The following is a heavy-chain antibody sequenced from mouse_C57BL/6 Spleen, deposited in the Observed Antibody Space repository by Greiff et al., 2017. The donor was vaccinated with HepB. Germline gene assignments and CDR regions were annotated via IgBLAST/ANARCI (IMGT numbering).Heavy chain of an antibody. J-gene: IGHJ2*01. CDR1: GYTFTDYE. CDR3: TRSYYSNYVVLFDY. V-gene: IGHV1-15*01. D-gene: IGHD2-5*01. Sequence: QVQLQQSGAELVRPGASVTLSCKASGYTFTDYEMHWVKQTPVHGLEWIGAIDPETGGTAYNQKFKGKAILTADKSSSTAYMELRSLTSEDSAVYYCTRSYYSNYVVLFDYWGQGTTLTVSS. CDR2: IDPETGGT.